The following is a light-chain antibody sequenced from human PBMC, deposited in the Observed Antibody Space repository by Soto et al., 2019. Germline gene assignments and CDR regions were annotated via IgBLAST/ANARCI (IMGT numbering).Light chain of an antibody. J-gene: IGKJ1*01. CDR2: KAS. CDR3: QHYNSYSEA. CDR1: QTISSW. V-gene: IGKV1-5*03. Sequence: DSQSTQSPSTLSGSVGDRVTITCRASQTISSWLAWYQQKPGKAPKLLIYKASTLKSGVPSRFSGSGSGTEFTLTISSLQPDDFATYYCQHYNSYSEAFGKGTKVDIK.